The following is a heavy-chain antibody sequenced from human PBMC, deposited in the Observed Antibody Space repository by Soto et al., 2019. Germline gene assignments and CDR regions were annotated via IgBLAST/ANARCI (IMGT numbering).Heavy chain of an antibody. Sequence: GGSLRLSCAASGFTFSTYAMHWFRQAPGKGLEWVAVISYDGTNKYYADSVKGRFTISRDNSKNTLYLQMDSLRAEDTAVYYCAKDRVTMVRGVIQYYYYGMDVWGQGTTVTVSS. CDR3: AKDRVTMVRGVIQYYYYGMDV. CDR1: GFTFSTYA. V-gene: IGHV3-30-3*01. CDR2: ISYDGTNK. D-gene: IGHD3-10*01. J-gene: IGHJ6*02.